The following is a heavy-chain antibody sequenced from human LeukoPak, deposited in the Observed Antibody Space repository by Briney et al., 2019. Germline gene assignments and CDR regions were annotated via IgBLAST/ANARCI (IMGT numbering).Heavy chain of an antibody. J-gene: IGHJ4*02. V-gene: IGHV3-23*01. CDR3: VKTTRPLGAFDY. Sequence: GGSLRLSCAASVFIFRDYAMNWVRQAPGKGLEWVSGISNGGTITVYADSVKGRFTISRDNSKNMLYLQMNSLRAEDTAIYYCVKTTRPLGAFDYWGQGTLVTVSS. D-gene: IGHD7-27*01. CDR2: ISNGGTIT. CDR1: VFIFRDYA.